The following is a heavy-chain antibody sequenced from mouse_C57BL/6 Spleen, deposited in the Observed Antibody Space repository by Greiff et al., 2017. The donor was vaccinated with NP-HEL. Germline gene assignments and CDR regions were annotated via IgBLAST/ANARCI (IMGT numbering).Heavy chain of an antibody. V-gene: IGHV1-69*01. Sequence: QVQLQQSGAELVMPGASVKLSCKASGYTFTSYWMHWVKQRPGQGLEWIGEIDPSDSYTNYNQKFKGKSTLTVDKSSSTAYMQLSSLTSEDSAVYYCARRAYDYEGYAMDYWGQGTSVTVSS. J-gene: IGHJ4*01. CDR3: ARRAYDYEGYAMDY. D-gene: IGHD2-4*01. CDR2: IDPSDSYT. CDR1: GYTFTSYW.